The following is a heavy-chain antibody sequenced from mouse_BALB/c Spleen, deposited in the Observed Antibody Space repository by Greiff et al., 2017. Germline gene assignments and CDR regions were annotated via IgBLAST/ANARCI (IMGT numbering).Heavy chain of an antibody. CDR3: ARNYDLDY. V-gene: IGHV5-17*02. D-gene: IGHD2-4*01. CDR2: ISSGSSTI. CDR1: GFTFSSFG. Sequence: EVQGVESGGGLVQPGGSRKLSCAASGFTFSSFGMHWVRQAPEKGLEWVAYISSGSSTIYYADTVKGRFTISRDNPKNTLFLQMTSLRSEDTAMYYCARNYDLDYWGQGTTLTVSS. J-gene: IGHJ2*01.